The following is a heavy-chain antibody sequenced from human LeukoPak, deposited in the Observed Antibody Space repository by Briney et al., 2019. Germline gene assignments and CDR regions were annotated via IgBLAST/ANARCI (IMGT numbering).Heavy chain of an antibody. D-gene: IGHD2/OR15-2a*01. CDR1: GGSISPDY. CDR2: VYYTGTT. V-gene: IGHV4-59*01. CDR3: ARLRRVTVATYNYYFLDL. J-gene: IGHJ2*01. Sequence: SSETLSLTCTVSGGSISPDYWGWIRQPPGKGLEWVAYVYYTGTTNFNPSLKSRFTISVDTSRNQLSLKLTSVTAAHTAVYYCARLRRVTVATYNYYFLDLWGRGTLVTVSS.